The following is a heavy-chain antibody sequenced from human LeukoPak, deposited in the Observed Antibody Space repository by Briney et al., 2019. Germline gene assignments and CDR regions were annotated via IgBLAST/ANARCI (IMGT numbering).Heavy chain of an antibody. CDR1: GFTFSSYA. CDR2: ISGSGGST. CDR3: VYYYDSSGYYSDY. D-gene: IGHD3-22*01. J-gene: IGHJ4*02. Sequence: GGSLRLSCAAPGFTFSSYAMSWVRQAPGKGLEWVSAISGSGGSTYYADSVKGRFTISRDNSKNTLYLQMNSLRAEDTAVYYCVYYYDSSGYYSDYWGQGTLVTVSS. V-gene: IGHV3-23*01.